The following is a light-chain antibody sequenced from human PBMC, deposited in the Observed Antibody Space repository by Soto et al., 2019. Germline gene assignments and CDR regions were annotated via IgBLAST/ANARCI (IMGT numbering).Light chain of an antibody. V-gene: IGLV1-51*01. CDR1: SSNIGSNF. J-gene: IGLJ2*01. CDR3: AAWDSSLGAGL. CDR2: DND. Sequence: QSVLTRPPSVTAAPGQKVTISCSGSSSNIGSNFVSWYQQLPGTSPQLLLYDNDQRPSGIPDRFSASKSGTSATLRITGLQTGDEADYYCAAWDSSLGAGLFGGGTKVTVL.